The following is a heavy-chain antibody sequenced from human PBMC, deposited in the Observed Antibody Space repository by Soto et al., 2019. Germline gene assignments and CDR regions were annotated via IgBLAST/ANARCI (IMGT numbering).Heavy chain of an antibody. Sequence: GGSLRLSCTASGFTFGDYAMSWVRQAPGKGLEWVGFIRSKAYVGTTEYAASVKGRFTISRDDSKSIAYLPMNSLKTEDTAGYYCTRVGTYYYGMDVWGQGTTVTVSS. CDR3: TRVGTYYYGMDV. CDR2: IRSKAYVGTT. CDR1: GFTFGDYA. J-gene: IGHJ6*02. D-gene: IGHD1-1*01. V-gene: IGHV3-49*04.